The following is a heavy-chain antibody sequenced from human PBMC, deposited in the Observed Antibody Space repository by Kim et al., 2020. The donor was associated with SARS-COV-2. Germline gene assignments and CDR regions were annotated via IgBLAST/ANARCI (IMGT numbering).Heavy chain of an antibody. CDR3: ARHSSSPPDY. J-gene: IGHJ4*02. V-gene: IGHV5-10-1*01. Sequence: GASLKISCNGSGYIFTSYWISWVRQMPGKGLEWMGRIDPSDSYTNYSPSFQGHVTISADKSISTAYLQWSSLKASDTAMYYCARHSSSPPDYWGQGTLVTGSS. D-gene: IGHD6-6*01. CDR2: IDPSDSYT. CDR1: GYIFTSYW.